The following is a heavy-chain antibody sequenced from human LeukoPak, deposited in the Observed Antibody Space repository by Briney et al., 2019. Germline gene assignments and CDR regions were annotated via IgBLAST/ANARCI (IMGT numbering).Heavy chain of an antibody. CDR2: ISAYNGNT. CDR3: ARDPIAVAGADPHYYYGMDV. V-gene: IGHV1-18*01. CDR1: GYTFTSYG. Sequence: ASVKVSCKASGYTFTSYGISWVRQAPGQGLEWMGWISAYNGNTNYAQKLQGRVTMTTDTSTSTAYMELRSLRSDDTAVYYCARDPIAVAGADPHYYYGMDVWGQGTTVTVSS. J-gene: IGHJ6*02. D-gene: IGHD6-19*01.